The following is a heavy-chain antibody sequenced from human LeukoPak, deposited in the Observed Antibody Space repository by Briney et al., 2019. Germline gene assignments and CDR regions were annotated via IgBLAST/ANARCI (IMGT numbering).Heavy chain of an antibody. D-gene: IGHD2-21*01. CDR3: ARWGQGAALRIAAFHI. CDR1: GASIRDYY. Sequence: SETLSLTCSVSGASIRDYYWNWIRQSPGKGLEWIGFGHYSGTTFYNPSHQSRVTISFDTSKNQFSLNLNSVTAADTAMYYRARWGQGAALRIAAFHIWGQGTMVTLSS. CDR2: GHYSGTT. J-gene: IGHJ3*02. V-gene: IGHV4-59*01.